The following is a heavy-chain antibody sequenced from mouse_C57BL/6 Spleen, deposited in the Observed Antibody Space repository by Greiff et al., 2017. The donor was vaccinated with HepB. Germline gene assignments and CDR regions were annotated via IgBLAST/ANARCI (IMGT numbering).Heavy chain of an antibody. D-gene: IGHD3-3*01. V-gene: IGHV1-15*01. J-gene: IGHJ1*03. Sequence: VQLQQSGAELVRPGASVTLSCKASGYTFTDYVMHWVKPTPVHGLEWIGAIDPETGGTAYNQKFKGQAILTADKSSSTAYMELRSLTSEDSAVYYCTRGGTWYFDVWGTGTTVTVSS. CDR1: GYTFTDYV. CDR2: IDPETGGT. CDR3: TRGGTWYFDV.